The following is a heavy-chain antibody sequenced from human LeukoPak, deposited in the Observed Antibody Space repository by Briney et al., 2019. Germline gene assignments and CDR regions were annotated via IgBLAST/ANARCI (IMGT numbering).Heavy chain of an antibody. J-gene: IGHJ4*02. D-gene: IGHD1-26*01. CDR3: ARVGATIVN. CDR1: GFTFSSYA. Sequence: GGSLRLSCAASGFTFSSYAMFWVRQAPGKGLEYVSAISSNGGSTYYANSVKGRFTISRDNSKNTLYLQVGSLRAEDMAVYYCARVGATIVNWGQGTLVTVSS. V-gene: IGHV3-64*01. CDR2: ISSNGGST.